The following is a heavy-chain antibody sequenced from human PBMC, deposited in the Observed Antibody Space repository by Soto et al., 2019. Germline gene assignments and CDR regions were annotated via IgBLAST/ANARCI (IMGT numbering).Heavy chain of an antibody. CDR2: IYYSGST. V-gene: IGHV4-30-4*01. Sequence: SETLSLTCTVYGGSISSGDYYWSWIRQPPGKGLEWIGYIYYSGSTYYNPSLKSRVTISVDTSKNQFSLKLSYVTAADTAVYYCAREIWGYCSGGSCYDGSDPWGQGTLVTVS. J-gene: IGHJ5*02. CDR1: GGSISSGDYY. CDR3: AREIWGYCSGGSCYDGSDP. D-gene: IGHD2-15*01.